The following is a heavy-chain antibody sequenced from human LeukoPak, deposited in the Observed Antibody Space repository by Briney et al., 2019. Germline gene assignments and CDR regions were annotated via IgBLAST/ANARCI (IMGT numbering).Heavy chain of an antibody. J-gene: IGHJ6*02. CDR3: ARVGTTSPYGDYASYYYGMDV. CDR2: IYSGGST. CDR1: GFTFSSNY. V-gene: IGHV3-53*01. Sequence: GGSLRLSCAASGFTFSSNYMSWVRQAPGKGLEWVSVIYSGGSTYYSDSAKGRFTISRANSKNTLYLQMNSLRAEDTAVYYCARVGTTSPYGDYASYYYGMDVWGQGTTVTVSS. D-gene: IGHD4-17*01.